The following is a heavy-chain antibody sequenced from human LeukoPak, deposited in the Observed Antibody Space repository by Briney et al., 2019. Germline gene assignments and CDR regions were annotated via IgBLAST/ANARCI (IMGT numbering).Heavy chain of an antibody. Sequence: PSETLSLTCAVYGGSFSGYYWSWIRQPPGKGLEWIGEINHSGSTNYNPSLKSRVTISVDTSKNQFSLKLSSVTAADTAVYYCARGRVYYGSGNTRCWFDPWGQGTLVTVSS. CDR3: ARGRVYYGSGNTRCWFDP. CDR2: INHSGST. CDR1: GGSFSGYY. V-gene: IGHV4-34*01. D-gene: IGHD3-10*01. J-gene: IGHJ5*02.